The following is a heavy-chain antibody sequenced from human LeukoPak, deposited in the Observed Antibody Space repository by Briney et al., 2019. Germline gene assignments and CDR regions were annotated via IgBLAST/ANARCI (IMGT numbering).Heavy chain of an antibody. J-gene: IGHJ5*02. Sequence: SETLSLTCTVSGGSISSSSYYWGWIRQPPGKGLEWIGSIYYSGSTYYNPSLKSRVTISVDTSKNQFSLKLSSVTAADTAVYYCARVCGDGYNWDDWFDPWGQGTLVTVSS. D-gene: IGHD5-24*01. CDR1: GGSISSSSYY. CDR2: IYYSGST. CDR3: ARVCGDGYNWDDWFDP. V-gene: IGHV4-39*07.